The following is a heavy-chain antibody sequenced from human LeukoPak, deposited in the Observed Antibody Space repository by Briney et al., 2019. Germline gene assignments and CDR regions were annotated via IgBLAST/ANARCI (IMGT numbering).Heavy chain of an antibody. Sequence: GASVKVSCKASGYTFSSYYLHWVRQAPGQGLVWMGIINPSGGTTRYAQKFQGRVTMTRDTSTSTVYMELSSLRSGDTAVYYCARDRKPSYDSSGHDAFDIWGQGTMVTVS. CDR2: INPSGGTT. CDR1: GYTFSSYY. CDR3: ARDRKPSYDSSGHDAFDI. D-gene: IGHD3-22*01. J-gene: IGHJ3*02. V-gene: IGHV1-46*01.